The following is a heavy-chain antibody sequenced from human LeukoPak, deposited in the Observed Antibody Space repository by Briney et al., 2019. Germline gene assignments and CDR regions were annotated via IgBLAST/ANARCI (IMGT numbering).Heavy chain of an antibody. CDR1: GFTFSSYS. CDR3: ARSTGIAAPFDY. CDR2: ISSSSYI. D-gene: IGHD6-13*01. V-gene: IGHV3-21*01. Sequence: GGSLRLPCAASGFTFSSYSMNWVRQAPGKGLEWVSSISSSSYIYYADSVKSRFTISRDNAKNSLYLQMNSLRAEDTAVYYCARSTGIAAPFDYWGQGTLVTVSS. J-gene: IGHJ4*02.